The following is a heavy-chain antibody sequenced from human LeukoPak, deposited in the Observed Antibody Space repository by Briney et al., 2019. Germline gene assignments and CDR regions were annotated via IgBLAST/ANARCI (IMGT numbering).Heavy chain of an antibody. J-gene: IGHJ5*02. CDR2: FYTSGSA. CDR3: ARDPAPWNSGADWFDP. V-gene: IGHV4-4*07. CDR1: GGFISSYY. D-gene: IGHD1/OR15-1a*01. Sequence: SETLSLTCTVSGGFISSYYWSWIRQPAGKGLEWIGRFYTSGSANYNPSLTGRVTMSVDTSKNHFSLKLSSVTAADTAVYYCARDPAPWNSGADWFDPWGQGTLVTVSS.